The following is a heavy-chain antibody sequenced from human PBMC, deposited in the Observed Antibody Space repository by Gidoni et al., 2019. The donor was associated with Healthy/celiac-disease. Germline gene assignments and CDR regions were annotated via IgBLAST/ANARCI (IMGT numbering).Heavy chain of an antibody. V-gene: IGHV3-33*01. CDR1: GFTFSSYG. J-gene: IGHJ6*03. CDR2: IWYDGSNK. Sequence: QVQLVESGGGVVQPGRSLRLSCAASGFTFSSYGIHWVRQAPGKGLEWVAVIWYDGSNKYYADSVKGRFTISRDNSKNTLYLQMNSLRAEDTAVYYCARGGDPTFPYPYYYYYYMDVWGKGTTVTVSS. D-gene: IGHD2-21*02. CDR3: ARGGDPTFPYPYYYYYYMDV.